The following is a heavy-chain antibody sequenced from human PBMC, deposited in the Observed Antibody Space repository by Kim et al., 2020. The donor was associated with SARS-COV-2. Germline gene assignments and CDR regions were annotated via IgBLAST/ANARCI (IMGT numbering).Heavy chain of an antibody. CDR3: ARDVLYSSGWYGKAEY. V-gene: IGHV3-33*01. CDR2: IWYDGSHK. D-gene: IGHD6-19*01. CDR1: GFTFSSYG. Sequence: GGSLRLSCAASGFTFSSYGMHWVRQAPGKGLEWVAVIWYDGSHKYHGDSVKGRFTISRDNSNNTLYLQMSSLRAEDTAVYYCARDVLYSSGWYGKAEYWGQGTLVTVSS. J-gene: IGHJ4*02.